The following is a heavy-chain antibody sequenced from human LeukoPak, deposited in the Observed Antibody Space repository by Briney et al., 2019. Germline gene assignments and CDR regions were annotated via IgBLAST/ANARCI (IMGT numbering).Heavy chain of an antibody. CDR2: IGTAGDT. V-gene: IGHV3-13*04. J-gene: IGHJ6*02. D-gene: IGHD3-10*01. Sequence: GGSLRLSCAASGFTFSSYDMHWVRQATGKGLEWVSAIGTAGDTYYPVSVKGRFTISRENAKNSLYLQMNSLRAGDTAVYYCARDLFGSLSYGMDVWGQGTTVTVSS. CDR3: ARDLFGSLSYGMDV. CDR1: GFTFSSYD.